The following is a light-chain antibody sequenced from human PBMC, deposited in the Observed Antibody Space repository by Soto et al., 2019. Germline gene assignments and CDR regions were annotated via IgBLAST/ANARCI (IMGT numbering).Light chain of an antibody. CDR1: QSVSSSY. CDR3: QQYGSSPLT. J-gene: IGKJ1*01. Sequence: IVLTQYPGTLSLSPGQTATHSCRASQSVSSSYLAWYQQKPGQAPRLLIYGASSRATGIPDRFSGSGSGTDFTLTISRLEPEDFAVYYCQQYGSSPLTFGQGTKVDIK. CDR2: GAS. V-gene: IGKV3-20*01.